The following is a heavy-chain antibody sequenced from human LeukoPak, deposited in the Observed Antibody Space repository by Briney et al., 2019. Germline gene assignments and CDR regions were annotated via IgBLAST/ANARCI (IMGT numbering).Heavy chain of an antibody. Sequence: SETLSLTCTVSGGSMSDFYWSWIRQPAGKGLEWIGRISASGTTDYNPSLKRRLTMSVDTSKNQVSLGLSSVTAADTAMYYCTKGSSYNWNLFDHWGQGALVTVSS. CDR1: GGSMSDFY. CDR3: TKGSSYNWNLFDH. J-gene: IGHJ4*02. V-gene: IGHV4-4*07. D-gene: IGHD1-20*01. CDR2: ISASGTT.